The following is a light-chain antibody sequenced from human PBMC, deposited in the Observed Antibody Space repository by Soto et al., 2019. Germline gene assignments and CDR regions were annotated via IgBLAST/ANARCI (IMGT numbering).Light chain of an antibody. J-gene: IGKJ1*01. CDR1: QGISSY. V-gene: IGKV1-8*01. CDR2: APS. Sequence: AIRMTQSPSSFSASTGARVTITCRASQGISSYLAWYQQKPGKAPKLLIYAPSTLQSGVPSRCSASGSGTDFSLTISCLQSEDFGTDYCQQYYSYPRTFGQGAKVEIK. CDR3: QQYYSYPRT.